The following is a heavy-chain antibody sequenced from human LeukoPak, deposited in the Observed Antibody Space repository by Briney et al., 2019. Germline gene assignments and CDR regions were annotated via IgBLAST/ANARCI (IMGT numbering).Heavy chain of an antibody. D-gene: IGHD3-22*01. J-gene: IGHJ4*02. Sequence: GGSLRLSCAASGFTFSNAWMSWVRQAPGKGLEWVGRIKSKTGGGTTDYAAPVKGRFTISRDDSKNTLYLQMNSLKTEDTAVYYCTTESYYYDVGSFDYWGQGTLVTVSS. CDR1: GFTFSNAW. V-gene: IGHV3-15*01. CDR3: TTESYYYDVGSFDY. CDR2: IKSKTGGGTT.